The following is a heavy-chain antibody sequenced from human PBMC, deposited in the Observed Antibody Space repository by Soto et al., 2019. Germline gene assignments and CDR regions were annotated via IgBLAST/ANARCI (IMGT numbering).Heavy chain of an antibody. CDR3: ARLSHPDYYHYVMDV. CDR1: GDSFTGYW. V-gene: IGHV5-51*01. J-gene: IGHJ6*02. Sequence: GESLRVSWKGAGDSFTGYWVGWVRQMPGKGLEWMGIIYPGDSDTRYSPSFQGQVTISADKSISTAYLQWSSLKASDTAMYYCARLSHPDYYHYVMDVWGQGTTDTVSS. CDR2: IYPGDSDT.